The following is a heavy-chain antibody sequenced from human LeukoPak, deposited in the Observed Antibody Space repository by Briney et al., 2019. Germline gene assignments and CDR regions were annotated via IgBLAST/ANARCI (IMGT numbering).Heavy chain of an antibody. J-gene: IGHJ4*02. CDR3: ARRGLGVMVFFDY. Sequence: SETLSLTCAVYGGSFSGYYWSWIRQPPGKGLEWIGEINHSGSTNHNPSLTSRVTISVDTSKNQFSLKLSSVTAADTAVYYWARRGLGVMVFFDYWGQGTLVTVSS. CDR2: INHSGST. D-gene: IGHD2-21*01. V-gene: IGHV4-34*01. CDR1: GGSFSGYY.